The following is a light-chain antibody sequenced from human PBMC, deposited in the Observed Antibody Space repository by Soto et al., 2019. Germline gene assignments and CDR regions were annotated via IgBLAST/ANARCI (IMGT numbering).Light chain of an antibody. CDR1: SSNLGNNF. V-gene: IGLV1-51*01. Sequence: QSVLTQPPSVSAAPGQTVTISCSGNSSNLGNNFVSWYQQLPGTAPKLLIRDNNKRPSGIPDRFSGSKSGTSATLGITGLQTGDEADYYCGAWDSSLSAVLFGGGTKLTVL. CDR2: DNN. J-gene: IGLJ3*02. CDR3: GAWDSSLSAVL.